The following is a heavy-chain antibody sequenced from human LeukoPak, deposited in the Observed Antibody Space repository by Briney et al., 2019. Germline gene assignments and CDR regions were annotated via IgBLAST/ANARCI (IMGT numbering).Heavy chain of an antibody. J-gene: IGHJ4*02. CDR3: ARGVGYSSSWYSY. Sequence: SETLSLTCAVYGVSFSGYYWSWIRQPPGKGLEWIGEINHSGSTNYNPSLKSRVTISVDTSKNQFSLKLSSVTAADTAVYYCARGVGYSSSWYSYWGQGTLVTVSS. CDR1: GVSFSGYY. D-gene: IGHD6-13*01. CDR2: INHSGST. V-gene: IGHV4-34*01.